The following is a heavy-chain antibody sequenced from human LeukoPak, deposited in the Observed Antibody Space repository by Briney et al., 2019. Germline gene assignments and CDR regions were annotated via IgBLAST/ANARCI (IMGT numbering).Heavy chain of an antibody. J-gene: IGHJ4*02. Sequence: WIRQPPGKGLEWVGRIKSKTDGGTTDYAAPVKGRFTISRDDSKNTLYLQMNSLKTEDTAVYYCTTSWGYKYWGQGTLVTVSS. V-gene: IGHV3-15*01. D-gene: IGHD5-12*01. CDR3: TTSWGYKY. CDR2: IKSKTDGGTT.